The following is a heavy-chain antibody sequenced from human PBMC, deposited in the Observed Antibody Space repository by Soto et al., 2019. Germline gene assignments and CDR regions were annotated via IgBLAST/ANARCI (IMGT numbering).Heavy chain of an antibody. D-gene: IGHD6-19*01. J-gene: IGHJ6*03. CDR2: ISSSSSYI. CDR1: GFTFSSYS. Sequence: PGGSLRLSCASSGFTFSSYSMNWVRQAPGKGLEWVSSISSSSSYIYYADSVKGRFTISRDNAKNSLYLQMNSLRAEDTAVYYCARDSSCWYPGATSYSMDVSGKGTSVTLSS. CDR3: ARDSSCWYPGATSYSMDV. V-gene: IGHV3-21*01.